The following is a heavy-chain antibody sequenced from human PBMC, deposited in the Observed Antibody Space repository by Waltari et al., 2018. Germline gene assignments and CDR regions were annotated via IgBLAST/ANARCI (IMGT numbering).Heavy chain of an antibody. CDR1: GGSFSGYY. CDR2: INHSGST. Sequence: QVQLQQWGAGLLKPSETLSLTCAVYGGSFSGYYWSWIRQPPGKGLEWIGEINHSGSTNYNPSLKRRVTISVDTSKNQFSLKLSSVTAADTAVYYCARGRRVYYYDSSGYRFDYWGQGTLVTVSS. CDR3: ARGRRVYYYDSSGYRFDY. D-gene: IGHD3-22*01. J-gene: IGHJ4*02. V-gene: IGHV4-34*01.